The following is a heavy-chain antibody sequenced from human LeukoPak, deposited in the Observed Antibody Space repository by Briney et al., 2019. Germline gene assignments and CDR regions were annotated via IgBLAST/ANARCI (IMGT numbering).Heavy chain of an antibody. CDR2: FSWNSGSI. CDR1: GFTFDDYA. Sequence: GRSLRLSCAASGFTFDDYAMHWVRQAPGRGLDWVSGFSWNSGSIGYAGSVKGRFTISRDNAKNSLYLQMNSLRAEDTAVYYCLAGVLGDYWGQGTLVTVSS. D-gene: IGHD7-27*01. V-gene: IGHV3-9*01. CDR3: LAGVLGDY. J-gene: IGHJ4*02.